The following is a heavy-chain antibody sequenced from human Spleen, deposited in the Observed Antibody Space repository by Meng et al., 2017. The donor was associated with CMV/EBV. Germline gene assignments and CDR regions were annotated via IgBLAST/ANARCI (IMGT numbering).Heavy chain of an antibody. CDR2: IYHSGTT. V-gene: IGHV4-39*01. CDR1: GDISSDNYD. Sequence: GDISSDNYDWGWVRQPPGKGLEWIGTIYHSGTTYCSPSLKTRVTISADTSKNQFSLKLSSVTAADTAVYYCARQILEYNWNRGGFDYWGQGTLVTVSS. CDR3: ARQILEYNWNRGGFDY. D-gene: IGHD1-20*01. J-gene: IGHJ4*02.